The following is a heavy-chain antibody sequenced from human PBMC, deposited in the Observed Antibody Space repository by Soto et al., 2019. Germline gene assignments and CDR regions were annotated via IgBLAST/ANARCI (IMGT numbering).Heavy chain of an antibody. V-gene: IGHV3-49*04. CDR2: IRSKAYGGTT. J-gene: IGHJ6*02. D-gene: IGHD2-8*01. Sequence: PGGSLRLSCTASGFTFGDYAMSWVRQAPGKGLEWVGFIRSKAYGGTTEYAASVKGRFTISRDDSKSIAYLQMNSLKTEDTAVYYCTRDLGSIVLMVYAINYYYYGMDVWGQGTTVTVSS. CDR3: TRDLGSIVLMVYAINYYYYGMDV. CDR1: GFTFGDYA.